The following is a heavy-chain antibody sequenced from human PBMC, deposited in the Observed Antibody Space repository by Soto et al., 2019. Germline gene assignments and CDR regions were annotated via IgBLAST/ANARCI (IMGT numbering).Heavy chain of an antibody. J-gene: IGHJ4*02. D-gene: IGHD3-9*01. CDR2: IIAGNGNT. V-gene: IGHV1-3*01. CDR3: ARGYFDSCSCFDY. Sequence: QVQLVQSGAEVKKPGASVKVSCQASGYTFTSYAMHWVRQAPGQRLEWMGWIIAGNGNTKYSQKSQGRVTLSRDTSASTGYMELSRLRSEDTPVYFCARGYFDSCSCFDYWGQGTLVTVSP. CDR1: GYTFTSYA.